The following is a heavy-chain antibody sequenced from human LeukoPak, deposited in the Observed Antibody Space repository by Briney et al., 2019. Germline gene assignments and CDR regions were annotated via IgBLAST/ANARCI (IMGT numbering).Heavy chain of an antibody. V-gene: IGHV3-30*18. CDR2: ISYDGSNK. J-gene: IGHJ3*02. D-gene: IGHD5-24*01. CDR1: GFTFSSHG. Sequence: GGSLRLSCAASGFTFSSHGMHWVRQAPGKGLEWVAVISYDGSNKYYADSVKGRFTISRDNSKNTLYLQMNSLRAEDTAVYYCANFGDAYDAFDIWGQGTMVTVSS. CDR3: ANFGDAYDAFDI.